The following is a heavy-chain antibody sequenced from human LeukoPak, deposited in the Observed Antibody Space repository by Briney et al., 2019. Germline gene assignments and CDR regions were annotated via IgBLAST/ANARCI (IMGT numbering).Heavy chain of an antibody. D-gene: IGHD6-13*01. J-gene: IGHJ4*02. CDR2: ISGSGGST. CDR3: AKDGVFWSPQFDY. Sequence: GGSLRLSCAASGFTFSSYALSWVRQAPGKGLEWVSAISGSGGSTYYADSVKGRFTISRDNPKNTLYLQMNSLRAEDTAVYYCAKDGVFWSPQFDYWGQGTLVTVSS. V-gene: IGHV3-23*01. CDR1: GFTFSSYA.